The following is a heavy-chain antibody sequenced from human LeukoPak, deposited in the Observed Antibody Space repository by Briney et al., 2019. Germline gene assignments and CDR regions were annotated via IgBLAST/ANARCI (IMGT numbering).Heavy chain of an antibody. CDR1: GGSISSGGYY. CDR2: IYHSGST. D-gene: IGHD3-10*01. V-gene: IGHV4-30-2*01. CDR3: ARNYYYGSGTYYPDI. Sequence: SQTLSLTCTVSGGSISSGGYYWSWIRQPPGKGLEWIGYIYHSGSTYYNPSLKSRVTISVDTSKNQFSLKLSSVTAADTAVYYCARNYYYGSGTYYPDIWGQGTMVTVSS. J-gene: IGHJ3*02.